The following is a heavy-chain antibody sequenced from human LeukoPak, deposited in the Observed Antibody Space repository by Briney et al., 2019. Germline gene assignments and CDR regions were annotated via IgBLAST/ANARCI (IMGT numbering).Heavy chain of an antibody. CDR2: FYYSGST. D-gene: IGHD5-24*01. V-gene: IGHV4-39*07. CDR1: GDSISSSSYY. J-gene: IGHJ4*02. Sequence: SETLSLTCTVSGDSISSSSYYWGWIRQPPGRGLEWIGTFYYSGSTYYSPSLKSRVTISVDTSKNQFSLKLSSVTAADTAVYYCARGIRWLQLSYFDYWGQGTLVTVSS. CDR3: ARGIRWLQLSYFDY.